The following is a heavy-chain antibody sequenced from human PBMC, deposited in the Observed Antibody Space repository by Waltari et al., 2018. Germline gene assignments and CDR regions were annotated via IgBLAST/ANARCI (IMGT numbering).Heavy chain of an antibody. J-gene: IGHJ6*03. D-gene: IGHD2-15*01. CDR3: VTYPVIGGYWYMDV. CDR1: GFIFDDYA. Sequence: EVQLVESGGGLVQPGRSLRLSCSASGFIFDDYALHWVRQAPGKGREWVSGISWNSGSIGYADSVKGRFTVSRDNAKSSVYLHMSSLRAEDTAVYYCVTYPVIGGYWYMDVWGKGTTVTVSS. V-gene: IGHV3-9*01. CDR2: ISWNSGSI.